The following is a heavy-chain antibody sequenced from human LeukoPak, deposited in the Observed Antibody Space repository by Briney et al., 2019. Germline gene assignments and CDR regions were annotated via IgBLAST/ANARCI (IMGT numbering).Heavy chain of an antibody. Sequence: GGSLRLSCAASGFTLSSYGMHWVRPAPGKGLGWVAVISYDGSNKYYADSVRGRFTISRDNSKNTLYLQMNSLRAEDTAVYYCAKDQVDIVATTPDYWGQGTLVTVSS. CDR2: ISYDGSNK. CDR1: GFTLSSYG. CDR3: AKDQVDIVATTPDY. J-gene: IGHJ4*02. D-gene: IGHD5-12*01. V-gene: IGHV3-30*18.